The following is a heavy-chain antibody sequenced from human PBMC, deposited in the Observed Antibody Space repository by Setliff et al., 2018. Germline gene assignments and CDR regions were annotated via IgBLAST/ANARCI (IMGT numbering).Heavy chain of an antibody. CDR1: GYSFTSYW. CDR2: IYPGDSDT. Sequence: GESLKISCKGSGYSFTSYWIGWVRQMPGKGLEWMGIIYPGDSDTRYSPSFQGQVTISADKSISTAYLQWSSLKAPDTAMYYCARREVEVAGTSYYYYMDVWGKGTTVTVSS. V-gene: IGHV5-51*01. CDR3: ARREVEVAGTSYYYYMDV. D-gene: IGHD6-19*01. J-gene: IGHJ6*03.